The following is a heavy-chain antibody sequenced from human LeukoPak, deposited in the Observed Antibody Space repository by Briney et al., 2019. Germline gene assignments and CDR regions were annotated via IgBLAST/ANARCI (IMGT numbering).Heavy chain of an antibody. D-gene: IGHD1-26*01. CDR1: GFTFSSYS. CDR2: ISSSSSTI. Sequence: GGSLRLSCAASGFTFSSYSMNRVRQAPGRGLEWVSFISSSSSTIYYADSVKGRFTISRDNAKNSLYLQMNSLRAEDTAVYYCVRDRGGSYSAIDYWGQGTLVTVSS. J-gene: IGHJ4*02. CDR3: VRDRGGSYSAIDY. V-gene: IGHV3-48*04.